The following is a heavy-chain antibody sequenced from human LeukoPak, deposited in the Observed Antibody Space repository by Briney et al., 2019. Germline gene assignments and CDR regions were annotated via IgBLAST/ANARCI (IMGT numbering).Heavy chain of an antibody. V-gene: IGHV1-8*01. J-gene: IGHJ6*02. Sequence: ASVKVSCKASGYTFTSYCVNWVRQATGQGLEWMGWMNPKSGYTVYAQKFQGRVTMTRNNPMTTPYMELSSLTSEDTAVYYCARSRARRDNSGMDVWGQGTTVTVSS. CDR3: ARSRARRDNSGMDV. CDR2: MNPKSGYT. D-gene: IGHD6-6*01. CDR1: GYTFTSYC.